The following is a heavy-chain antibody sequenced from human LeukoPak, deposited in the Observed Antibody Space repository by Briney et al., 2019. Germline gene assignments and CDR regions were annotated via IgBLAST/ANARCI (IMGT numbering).Heavy chain of an antibody. CDR3: ARQHFGYGYKEYYFDL. J-gene: IGHJ4*02. CDR2: IYTSGST. V-gene: IGHV4-4*09. CDR1: GGSISSYY. Sequence: SETLSLTRTVSGGSISSYYWSWIRQPPGKGLEWIGYIYTSGSTNYNPSLKSRVTISVDTSKNQFSLKLSSVTAAETAVDYCARQHFGYGYKEYYFDLWGQGTLVTVSS. D-gene: IGHD5-18*01.